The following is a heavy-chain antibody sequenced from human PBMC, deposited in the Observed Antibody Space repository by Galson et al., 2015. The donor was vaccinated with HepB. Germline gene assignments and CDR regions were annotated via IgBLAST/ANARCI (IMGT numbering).Heavy chain of an antibody. CDR2: ISGSGGST. J-gene: IGHJ4*02. V-gene: IGHV3-23*01. CDR3: AKDPRCSSTSCFPRRDLFLEWLLYRGSFDY. D-gene: IGHD3-3*01. Sequence: SLRLSCAASGFTFSSYAMSWVRQAPGKGLEWVSAISGSGGSTYYADSVKGRFTISRDNSKNTLYLQMNSLRAEDTAVYYCAKDPRCSSTSCFPRRDLFLEWLLYRGSFDYWGQGTLVTVSS. CDR1: GFTFSSYA.